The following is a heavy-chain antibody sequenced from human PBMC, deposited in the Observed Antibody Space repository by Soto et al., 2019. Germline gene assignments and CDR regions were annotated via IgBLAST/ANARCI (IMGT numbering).Heavy chain of an antibody. CDR3: AAQGGLESRYFYALFA. V-gene: IGHV4-31*03. CDR2: IYYTGST. Sequence: QVQLQQSGPGLVKPSETLSLTCTVPAGSVTSDPYYWTWVRLRPGKGLEWIGYIYYTGSTYYSPSLRSRVSISRDASKSQFSLRLTSVTAPDTAVYYCAAQGGLESRYFYALFAWGQGTLVTVSS. J-gene: IGHJ5*02. CDR1: AGSVTSDPYY. D-gene: IGHD2-15*01.